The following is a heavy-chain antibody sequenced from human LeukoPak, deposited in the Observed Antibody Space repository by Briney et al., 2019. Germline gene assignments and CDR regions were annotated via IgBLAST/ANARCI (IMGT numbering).Heavy chain of an antibody. Sequence: ASVKVSCKASGYTLTELSMHWVRQAPGKGLEWMGGFDPEDGETIYAQKFQGRVTMTEDTSTGTAYMELSSLRSEDTAVYYCATGVFVPAAPFDYWGQGTLVTVSS. D-gene: IGHD2-2*01. CDR1: GYTLTELS. CDR2: FDPEDGET. J-gene: IGHJ4*02. V-gene: IGHV1-24*01. CDR3: ATGVFVPAAPFDY.